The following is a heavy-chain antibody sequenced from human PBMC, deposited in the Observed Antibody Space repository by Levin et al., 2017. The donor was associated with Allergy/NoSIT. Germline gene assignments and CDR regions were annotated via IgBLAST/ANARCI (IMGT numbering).Heavy chain of an antibody. V-gene: IGHV1-69*06. J-gene: IGHJ4*02. CDR1: GGTFSSYA. D-gene: IGHD6-13*01. CDR2: IIPIFGTA. Sequence: KISCKASGGTFSSYAISWVRQAPGQGLEWMGGIIPIFGTANYAQKFQGRVTITADKSTSTAYMELSSLRSEDTAVYYCASRRAAAGTRFDYWGQGTLVTVSS. CDR3: ASRRAAAGTRFDY.